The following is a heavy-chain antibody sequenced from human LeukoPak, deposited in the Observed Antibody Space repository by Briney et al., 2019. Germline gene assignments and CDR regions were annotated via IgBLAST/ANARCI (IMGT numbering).Heavy chain of an antibody. CDR1: GGSISSGDYY. D-gene: IGHD6-13*01. CDR3: ARGGSSWPNWFDP. CDR2: IYYSGST. V-gene: IGHV4-30-4*01. J-gene: IGHJ5*02. Sequence: PSETLSLTCTVSGGSISSGDYYWSWIRQPPGKGLEWIGYIYYSGSTYYNPSLKSRVTISVDTSMNQFSLKLSSVTAADTAVYYCARGGSSWPNWFDPWGQGTLVTVSS.